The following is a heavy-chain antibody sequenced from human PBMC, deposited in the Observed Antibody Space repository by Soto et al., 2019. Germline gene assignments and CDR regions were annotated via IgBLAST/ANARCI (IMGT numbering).Heavy chain of an antibody. CDR2: IKQDGSEK. J-gene: IGHJ4*02. CDR1: GFTFPTYW. Sequence: LRLSCAASGFTFPTYWMTWVRQAPGKGLEWVANIKQDGSEKFYVGSVRGRFTISRDNAKNSMYLQMNSLRAEDTAVYYCARRSSGRLTTAWAPLDWWGQGTLVTVSS. CDR3: ARRSSGRLTTAWAPLDW. V-gene: IGHV3-7*03. D-gene: IGHD2-15*01.